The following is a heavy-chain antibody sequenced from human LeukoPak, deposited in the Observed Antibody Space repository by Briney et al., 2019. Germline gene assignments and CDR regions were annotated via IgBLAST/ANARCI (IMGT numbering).Heavy chain of an antibody. Sequence: GGSLRLSCAASGFTFSNYAMSWVRQAPGKGLEWFSAITGDGGDTYHVDSVKGRLTISRDNSQNTLFLQMNSLRAEDSAVYFCARGSSNARPYFFDYWGQGILVTVSS. V-gene: IGHV3-23*01. D-gene: IGHD2-8*01. CDR3: ARGSSNARPYFFDY. CDR2: ITGDGGDT. CDR1: GFTFSNYA. J-gene: IGHJ4*02.